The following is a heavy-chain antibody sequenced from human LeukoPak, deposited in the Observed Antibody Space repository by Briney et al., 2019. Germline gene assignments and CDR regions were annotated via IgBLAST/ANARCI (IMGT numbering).Heavy chain of an antibody. CDR3: AREGDYYDSSGYYVVDY. J-gene: IGHJ4*02. V-gene: IGHV4-59*01. D-gene: IGHD3-22*01. Sequence: SETLSLTCTVSVGSISSYYWSWIRQPPGKGLEWIGYIYYSGSTNYNPSIKSRVTISVDTSKNQFSLKLSSVTAADTDVYYCAREGDYYDSSGYYVVDYWGQGTLVTVSS. CDR2: IYYSGST. CDR1: VGSISSYY.